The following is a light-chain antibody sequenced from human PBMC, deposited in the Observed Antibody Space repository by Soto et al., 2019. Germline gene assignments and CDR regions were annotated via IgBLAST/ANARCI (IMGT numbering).Light chain of an antibody. CDR1: QSVSSSN. CDR2: AAS. V-gene: IGKV3-20*01. J-gene: IGKJ5*01. CDR3: KQYHNWRPFT. Sequence: DIVLTQSPGTLSLSPGERATLSCRASQSVSSSNLAWYQQKPAQAPRLLIYAASRRAPGIPERFSGSGSGTDFTLTISRLEPEDFAVYYCKQYHNWRPFTFGQGTRLENK.